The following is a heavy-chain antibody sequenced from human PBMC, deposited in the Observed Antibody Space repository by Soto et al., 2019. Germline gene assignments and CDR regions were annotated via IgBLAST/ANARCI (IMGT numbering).Heavy chain of an antibody. Sequence: SETLSLTCTVSGGSISSSSYYWGWIRQPPGKGLEWIGSIYYSGSTYYNQSLKSRVTISVDTSKNQISMKLSSVTAADTAVYYCATRSLGGYGSGSSSSRIGNWFDPWGQGTLVT. CDR2: IYYSGST. V-gene: IGHV4-39*01. CDR1: GGSISSSSYY. CDR3: ATRSLGGYGSGSSSSRIGNWFDP. J-gene: IGHJ5*02. D-gene: IGHD3-10*01.